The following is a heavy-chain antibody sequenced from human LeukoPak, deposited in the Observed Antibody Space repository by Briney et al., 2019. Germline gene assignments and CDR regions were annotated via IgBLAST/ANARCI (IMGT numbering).Heavy chain of an antibody. CDR1: GYSFTSYW. Sequence: GESLQISCKGSGYSFTSYWIGWVRQLPGKGLEWMGIIYPGDSDTRYSPSFQGQVTISADKSISTAYLQWSSLKASDTAMYYCARGFDYYDSSGYYYWSYYFDYWGRGTLVTVSS. CDR2: IYPGDSDT. CDR3: ARGFDYYDSSGYYYWSYYFDY. J-gene: IGHJ4*02. D-gene: IGHD3-22*01. V-gene: IGHV5-51*01.